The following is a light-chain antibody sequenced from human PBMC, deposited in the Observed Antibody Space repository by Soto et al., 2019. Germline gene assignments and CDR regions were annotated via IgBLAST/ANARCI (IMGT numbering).Light chain of an antibody. J-gene: IGKJ1*01. V-gene: IGKV3-15*01. CDR1: QSISRN. CDR2: GAS. CDR3: QQYNSWPPT. Sequence: EIVMTQSPATLSVSPGERATLSCRASQSISRNLAWYQQKPGQAPRLLISGASTRATGIPGRFVGSGSGTEFTLTISSLQSEDFAVYFCQQYNSWPPTFGHGTKVDVK.